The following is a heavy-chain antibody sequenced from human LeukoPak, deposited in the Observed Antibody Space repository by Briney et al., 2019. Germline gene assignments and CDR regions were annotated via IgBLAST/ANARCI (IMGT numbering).Heavy chain of an antibody. J-gene: IGHJ4*02. V-gene: IGHV3-74*01. CDR2: TNTDGSST. Sequence: GGSLRLSCEASGSTFSHYWMHWVRQAPGKGLVWVSRTNTDGSSTSYVDSVKGRFTISRDNANNTMYLQMNSLRAEDTAMYYCVPTDSSGLDWGQGTLVTVSS. D-gene: IGHD3-22*01. CDR1: GSTFSHYW. CDR3: VPTDSSGLD.